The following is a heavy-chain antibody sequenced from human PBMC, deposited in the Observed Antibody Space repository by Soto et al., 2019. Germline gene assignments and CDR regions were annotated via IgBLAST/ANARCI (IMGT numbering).Heavy chain of an antibody. Sequence: QVQLVQSGAEVKKPGASVKVSCKASGYTFTSYDISWVRQATGKGLEWMGWMNPNGCNTGYEQKFQGRVTMTRNTTISTDYMELSSLRSADTAVYYCARGRGQGRFDPWGQGTLVTVSS. V-gene: IGHV1-8*01. D-gene: IGHD5-12*01. CDR1: GYTFTSYD. CDR3: ARGRGQGRFDP. J-gene: IGHJ5*02. CDR2: MNPNGCNT.